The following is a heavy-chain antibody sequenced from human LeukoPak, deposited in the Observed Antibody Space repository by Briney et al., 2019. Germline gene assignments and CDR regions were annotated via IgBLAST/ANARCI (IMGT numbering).Heavy chain of an antibody. J-gene: IGHJ4*02. CDR1: GYSFTSYW. Sequence: GKSLKISCKGSGYSFTSYWIGWVRQIPGKGLEWWGIIYPGDSDTRYSPSFQGQVTISADKSISTASLQWSSLKASDTAMYYCARHTYGGNSGADYWGQGTLVTVSS. CDR3: ARHTYGGNSGADY. V-gene: IGHV5-51*01. CDR2: IYPGDSDT. D-gene: IGHD4-23*01.